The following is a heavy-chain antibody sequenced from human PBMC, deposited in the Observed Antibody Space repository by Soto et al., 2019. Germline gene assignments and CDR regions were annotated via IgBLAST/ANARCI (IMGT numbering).Heavy chain of an antibody. CDR1: GFTISSYA. Sequence: GGSLRLSCAASGFTISSYAMSWVRQALGKGLEWVSAISGSGGSTYYADSVKGRFTISRDNSKNTLYLQMNSLRAEDTAVYYCEKIGQMATVAPFDYWGQGTLVTFSS. D-gene: IGHD5-12*01. CDR2: ISGSGGST. CDR3: EKIGQMATVAPFDY. V-gene: IGHV3-23*01. J-gene: IGHJ4*02.